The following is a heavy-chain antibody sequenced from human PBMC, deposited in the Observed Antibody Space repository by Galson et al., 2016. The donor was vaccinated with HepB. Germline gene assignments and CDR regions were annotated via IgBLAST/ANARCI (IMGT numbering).Heavy chain of an antibody. CDR2: ISGDGYTT. Sequence: CLRLSCAASGFDFEDFAMHWVRQAPGKGLEWVSLISGDGYTTFDADSVKGRYTISRDNSKKSLSLQMTGLTDEDTAVYYCAKDVGSGSHYNVRNPHYWYGMDVWGQGTAVTVSS. CDR3: AKDVGSGSHYNVRNPHYWYGMDV. D-gene: IGHD3-10*01. J-gene: IGHJ6*02. V-gene: IGHV3-43*02. CDR1: GFDFEDFA.